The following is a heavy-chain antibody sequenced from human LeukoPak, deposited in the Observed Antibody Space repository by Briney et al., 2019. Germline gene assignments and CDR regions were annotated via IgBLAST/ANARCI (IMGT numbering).Heavy chain of an antibody. CDR3: ASRWQHLAFDY. CDR2: IYYSGST. J-gene: IGHJ4*02. D-gene: IGHD5-24*01. CDR1: GGSISGYY. Sequence: SETLSLTCTVSGGSISGYYWRWIRQSPGKGLEWIGYIYYSGSTYYNPSLKSRVTISVDTSKNQFSLKLSSVTAADTAVYYCASRWQHLAFDYWGQGTLVTVSS. V-gene: IGHV4-59*04.